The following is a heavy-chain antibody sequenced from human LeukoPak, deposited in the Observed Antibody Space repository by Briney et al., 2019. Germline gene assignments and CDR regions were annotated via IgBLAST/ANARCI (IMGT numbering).Heavy chain of an antibody. D-gene: IGHD1-1*01. V-gene: IGHV6-1*01. Sequence: SQTLSLTCAISGDSVSSNSATWDWIRQSPSRGLEWLGRTYYRSSWYNDSAESVKSRITINPDTSKNQFSLQLHSVTPEDTAVYYCAKSTQYFDNWGQGTLVTVSS. CDR3: AKSTQYFDN. J-gene: IGHJ4*02. CDR2: TYYRSSWYN. CDR1: GDSVSSNSAT.